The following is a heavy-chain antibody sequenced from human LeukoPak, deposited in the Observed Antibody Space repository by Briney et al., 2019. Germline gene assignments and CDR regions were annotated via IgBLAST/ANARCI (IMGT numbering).Heavy chain of an antibody. Sequence: ASVKVSCKASGYTFTGYYIHWVRQAPGQGLEWMGWINPNSGGTNYAQKFQGRVTMTRDTSISTAYMELSSLRSDDTAVYYCVTRITIFGSVIPYWGQGTLVTVSS. CDR2: INPNSGGT. V-gene: IGHV1-2*02. CDR3: VTRITIFGSVIPY. D-gene: IGHD3-3*01. J-gene: IGHJ4*02. CDR1: GYTFTGYY.